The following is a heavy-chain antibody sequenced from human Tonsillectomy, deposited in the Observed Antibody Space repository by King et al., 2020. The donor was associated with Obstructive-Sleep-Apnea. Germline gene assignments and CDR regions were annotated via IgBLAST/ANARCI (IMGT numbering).Heavy chain of an antibody. V-gene: IGHV3-30*04. D-gene: IGHD2-21*01. CDR1: GFTLSPYA. J-gene: IGHJ6*02. Sequence: VQLVESGGGVVQPGRSLRLSCAASGFTLSPYAMDWVRQAPGKGLEWVAVISDDGSNKYYAASVNGRFTISRDNSKNTLYLQMNSLSAEDTAVYYCARVGQGIDYYYYGLDVWGRGTTVTVSS. CDR3: ARVGQGIDYYYYGLDV. CDR2: ISDDGSNK.